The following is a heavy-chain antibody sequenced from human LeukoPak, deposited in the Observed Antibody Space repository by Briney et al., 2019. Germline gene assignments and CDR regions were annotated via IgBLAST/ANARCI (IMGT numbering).Heavy chain of an antibody. CDR1: GFSFSGCA. V-gene: IGHV3-48*03. Sequence: GGSLRLSRAASGFSFSGCAMDWVRQGPGKGLEWGSYNNANGDTTHYADSVRRLFTVSRDNAKNSLSLQLNSLSAEHAAVYFCARDQEYRGAFDSFDYWGQGTLLTVSS. J-gene: IGHJ4*02. CDR3: ARDQEYRGAFDSFDY. D-gene: IGHD1-26*01. CDR2: NNANGDTT.